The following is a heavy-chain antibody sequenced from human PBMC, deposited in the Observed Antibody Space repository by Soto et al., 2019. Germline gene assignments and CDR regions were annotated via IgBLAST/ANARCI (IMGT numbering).Heavy chain of an antibody. CDR1: GGTFSSYT. CDR2: IIPIHGIA. CDR3: ARDRGDGYNLS. J-gene: IGHJ4*02. D-gene: IGHD5-12*01. Sequence: QVQLVQSGAEVKKPGSSVKGSCKASGGTFSSYTISWVRQAPGQGLEWMGRIIPIHGIANYAQKFQGRVTITADKSTITAYMELSSLRSEDTAVYYCARDRGDGYNLSWGQGTLVTVSS. V-gene: IGHV1-69*08.